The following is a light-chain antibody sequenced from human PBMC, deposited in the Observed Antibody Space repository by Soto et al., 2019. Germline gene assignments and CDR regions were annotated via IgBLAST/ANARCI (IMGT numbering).Light chain of an antibody. CDR3: SSYAGSNHNWV. V-gene: IGLV2-8*01. CDR2: EVS. J-gene: IGLJ3*02. Sequence: QSALTQPPSASGSPGQSVTISCTGNSSDVGGYNYVSWYQQHPGKAPKLMIYEVSKRPSGVPDRFSGSKSGNTASLTVSGLQAEDEADYYCSSYAGSNHNWVFGGGTKLTVL. CDR1: SSDVGGYNY.